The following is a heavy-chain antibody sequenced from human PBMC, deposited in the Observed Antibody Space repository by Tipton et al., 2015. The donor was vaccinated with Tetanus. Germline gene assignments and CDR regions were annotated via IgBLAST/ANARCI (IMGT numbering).Heavy chain of an antibody. Sequence: LRLSCTVSGGSISTYYWSWIRQPPGKGLEWIGYIFYSGNTNYNPSLKTRVTISVDTSKNQFSLKLRPVTAADTAVYYCARDRSITIFGVVPINYYYGMDVWGQGTTVTVSS. D-gene: IGHD3-3*01. CDR1: GGSISTYY. CDR3: ARDRSITIFGVVPINYYYGMDV. J-gene: IGHJ6*02. CDR2: IFYSGNT. V-gene: IGHV4-59*12.